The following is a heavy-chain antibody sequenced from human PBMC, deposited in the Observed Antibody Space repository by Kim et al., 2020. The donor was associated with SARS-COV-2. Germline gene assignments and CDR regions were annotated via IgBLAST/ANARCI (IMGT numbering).Heavy chain of an antibody. Sequence: GGSLRLSCAASGFTFSSYCMNWVRQAPGKGLEWVSSISSSSSYIYYADSVKGRFTNSRDNAKNSLYLQMNSPRAEDTAVYYCASFSPYYYDSSGPFERWGQGSLVTVSS. V-gene: IGHV3-21*01. D-gene: IGHD3-22*01. J-gene: IGHJ1*01. CDR1: GFTFSSYC. CDR3: ASFSPYYYDSSGPFER. CDR2: ISSSSSYI.